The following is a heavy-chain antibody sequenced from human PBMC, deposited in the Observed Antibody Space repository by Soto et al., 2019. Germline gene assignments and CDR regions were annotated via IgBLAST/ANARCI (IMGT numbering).Heavy chain of an antibody. D-gene: IGHD6-6*01. CDR2: IIPIFGTA. J-gene: IGHJ4*02. V-gene: IGHV1-69*01. CDR3: ASSIEQHVFNVDY. Sequence: QVKLVQSGAEVKKPGSSVKVSCKASGGTFSSYAISWVRQAPGQGLEWMGGIIPIFGTANYAQKFQGRVTITSDQSTSTSYMELSSLRSEDTAVYYCASSIEQHVFNVDYWGQVTLVTVSS. CDR1: GGTFSSYA.